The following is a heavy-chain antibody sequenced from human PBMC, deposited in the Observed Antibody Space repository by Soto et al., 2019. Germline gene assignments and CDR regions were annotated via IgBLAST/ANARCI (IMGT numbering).Heavy chain of an antibody. CDR1: GGSISSYY. CDR3: AKSGGYSSGWYYFDY. CDR2: IYISGST. D-gene: IGHD6-19*01. Sequence: QMQLQESGPGLVKPSETLSLTCTVSGGSISSYYWSWIRKPAGKGLEWIGRIYISGSTNYNPSLKSRVTMSVDTSKKQFSLKLSSVTAADTAVYYCAKSGGYSSGWYYFDYWGQGTLVTGSS. J-gene: IGHJ4*02. V-gene: IGHV4-4*07.